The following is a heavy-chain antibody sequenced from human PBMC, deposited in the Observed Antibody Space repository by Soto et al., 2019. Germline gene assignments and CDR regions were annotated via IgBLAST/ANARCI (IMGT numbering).Heavy chain of an antibody. CDR1: GGTFSSYA. D-gene: IGHD3-22*01. J-gene: IGHJ4*02. CDR2: IIPILGIA. V-gene: IGHV1-69*10. Sequence: ASVKVSCKASGGTFSSYAISWVRQAPGQGLEWMGGIIPILGIANYAQKFQGRVTITADKSTSTAYMELSSLRSEDTAVYYCARDKYYDSSGYYYYFDYWGQGTLVTVSS. CDR3: ARDKYYDSSGYYYYFDY.